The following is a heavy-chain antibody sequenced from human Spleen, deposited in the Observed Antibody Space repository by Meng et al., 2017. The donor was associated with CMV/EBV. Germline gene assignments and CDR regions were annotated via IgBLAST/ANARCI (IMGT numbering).Heavy chain of an antibody. CDR2: VYYTGST. J-gene: IGHJ4*02. V-gene: IGHV4-61*01. CDR3: ARDHSDLYFDY. CDR1: GGSVNSGSYY. D-gene: IGHD3-3*01. Sequence: TVSGGSVNSGSYYWSWIRQPPGKGLEWIGYVYYTGSTNYNPSLKSRVTISVDTSKNQFSLKLSSVTAADTAVYYCARDHSDLYFDYWGQGTLVTVSS.